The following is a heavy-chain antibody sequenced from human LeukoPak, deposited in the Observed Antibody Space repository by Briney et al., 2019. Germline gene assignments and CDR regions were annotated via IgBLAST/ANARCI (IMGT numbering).Heavy chain of an antibody. CDR2: ISYDGSNK. J-gene: IGHJ4*02. CDR1: GFTSSSYA. CDR3: ARDCQSRGYYQENYFDY. Sequence: GESLRLSCAASGFTSSSYAMHWVRQAPGKGLEWVAVISYDGSNKYYADSVKGRFTISRDNSKNTLYLQMNSLRAEDTAVYYCARDCQSRGYYQENYFDYWGQGTLVTVSS. D-gene: IGHD3-22*01. V-gene: IGHV3-30-3*01.